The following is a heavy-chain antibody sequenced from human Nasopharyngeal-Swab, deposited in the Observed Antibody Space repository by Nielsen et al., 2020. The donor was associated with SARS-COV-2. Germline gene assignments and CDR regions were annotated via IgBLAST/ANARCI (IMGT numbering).Heavy chain of an antibody. Sequence: VRQAPGKGLEWVSRITGDGRNTRYADSVKGRFTISRDNAKNALYLQMNSLRVEDTAVYYCARPVDDSSGNEFHCWGQGTLVTVSS. CDR3: ARPVDDSSGNEFHC. J-gene: IGHJ4*02. CDR2: ITGDGRNT. D-gene: IGHD6-19*01. V-gene: IGHV3-74*01.